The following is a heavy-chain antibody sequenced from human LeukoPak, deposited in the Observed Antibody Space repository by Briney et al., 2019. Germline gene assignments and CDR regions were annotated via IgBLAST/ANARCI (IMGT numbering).Heavy chain of an antibody. CDR2: INPNSGGT. V-gene: IGHV1-2*02. J-gene: IGHJ4*02. CDR1: GYTFTSHA. CDR3: ARQYYYDSSGYYQPTIDY. Sequence: GASVKVSCKASGYTFTSHAISWVRQAPGQGPEWMGWINPNSGGTNYAQKFQGRVTMTRDTSISTAYMELSRLRSDDTAVYYCARQYYYDSSGYYQPTIDYWGQGTLVTVSS. D-gene: IGHD3-22*01.